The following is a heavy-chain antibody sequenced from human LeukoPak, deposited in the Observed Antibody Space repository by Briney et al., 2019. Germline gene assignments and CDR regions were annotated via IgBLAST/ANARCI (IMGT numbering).Heavy chain of an antibody. CDR1: GFTFGGYV. J-gene: IGHJ4*02. CDR3: TTDRWGFTGYDF. Sequence: GGSLRLSCAASGFTFGGYVMSLVRQAPGKGLEWVSGIFGSGGGTYYADSVKGRFTISRDNSKNTLYLQMNSLRAEDTAVYYCTTDRWGFTGYDFWGQGTLVAVSS. D-gene: IGHD5-12*01. V-gene: IGHV3-23*01. CDR2: IFGSGGGT.